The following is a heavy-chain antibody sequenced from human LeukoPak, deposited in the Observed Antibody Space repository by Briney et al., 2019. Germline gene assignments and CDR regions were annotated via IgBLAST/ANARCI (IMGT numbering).Heavy chain of an antibody. Sequence: ASVKVSCKASGYTFTSYGISWVRQAPGQGLEWMGWISAYNGNTNYAQKLQGRVTMTTDTSTSTAYMELRSLRSDDTAVYYCARGITICGVALDAFDIWGQGTMVTVSS. CDR2: ISAYNGNT. D-gene: IGHD3-3*01. V-gene: IGHV1-18*01. CDR3: ARGITICGVALDAFDI. J-gene: IGHJ3*02. CDR1: GYTFTSYG.